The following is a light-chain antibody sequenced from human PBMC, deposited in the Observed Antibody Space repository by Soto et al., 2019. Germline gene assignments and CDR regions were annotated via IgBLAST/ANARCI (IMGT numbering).Light chain of an antibody. CDR1: QSISTW. V-gene: IGKV1-5*01. J-gene: IGKJ1*01. CDR2: DAS. Sequence: DIQMTQSPSTLSASVGDRVTITCRASQSISTWLAWYQQKPGKAPKLLISDASSFESGVPSRFSGSGSGPELTLTISSLQPEDFATYYCQQYHSYSWTFGQGTKVESK. CDR3: QQYHSYSWT.